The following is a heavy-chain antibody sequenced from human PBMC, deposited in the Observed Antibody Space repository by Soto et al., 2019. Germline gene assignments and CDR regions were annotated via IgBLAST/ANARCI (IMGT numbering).Heavy chain of an antibody. CDR1: GDSVSSNSAA. D-gene: IGHD3-10*01. CDR2: TYYRSKWYN. V-gene: IGHV6-1*01. J-gene: IGHJ6*02. CDR3: ARDRPRGAMFELYYYYGMDV. Sequence: SQTLSLTCAISGDSVSSNSAAWNWIRQSPSRGLEWLGRTYYRSKWYNDYAVSVKGRITINPDTSKNQFSLQLNSVTPEDTAVYYCARDRPRGAMFELYYYYGMDVWGQGTTVTVSS.